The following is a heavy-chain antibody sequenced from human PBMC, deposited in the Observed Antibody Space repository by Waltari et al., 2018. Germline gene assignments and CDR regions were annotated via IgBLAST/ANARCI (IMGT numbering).Heavy chain of an antibody. J-gene: IGHJ4*02. CDR1: GASFSSSSYY. CDR2: IYYTGNT. CDR3: ARETSSEKGFDY. V-gene: IGHV4-39*07. D-gene: IGHD3-10*01. Sequence: QLQLQDSGPRLSTASETLSLTCTVSGASFSSSSYYWGWNRQPPGKGLEWIGGIYYTGNTFQNPSLKSRVSISIDTYKNQFSLRLRSVTAADTAVYYCARETSSEKGFDYWGQGTLVTVSP.